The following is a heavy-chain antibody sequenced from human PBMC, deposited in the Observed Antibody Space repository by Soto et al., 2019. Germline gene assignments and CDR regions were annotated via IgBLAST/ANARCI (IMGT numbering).Heavy chain of an antibody. CDR3: AKDDYYDSSGYHY. V-gene: IGHV3-23*01. CDR2: ISGSGGST. D-gene: IGHD3-22*01. CDR1: GFTFSSYA. J-gene: IGHJ4*02. Sequence: LRLSCAASGFTFSSYAMSWVRQAPGKGLEWVSAISGSGGSTYYADSVKGRFTISRDNSKNTLYLQMNSLRAEDTAVYYCAKDDYYDSSGYHYWGQGTLVTVSS.